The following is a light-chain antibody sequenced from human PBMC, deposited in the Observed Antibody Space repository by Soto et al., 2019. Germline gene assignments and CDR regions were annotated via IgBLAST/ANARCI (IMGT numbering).Light chain of an antibody. CDR3: QQRSTWPLLFT. J-gene: IGKJ3*01. V-gene: IGKV3-11*01. Sequence: EIVLTQSPATLSLSPGERATLSCRASQSVSSSLAWYQQKPGQAPRLLIYDASNRASGVPARLSGSGSGTDFTLPISSLEPEDFAVYYCQQRSTWPLLFTFGPGTKVEIK. CDR2: DAS. CDR1: QSVSSS.